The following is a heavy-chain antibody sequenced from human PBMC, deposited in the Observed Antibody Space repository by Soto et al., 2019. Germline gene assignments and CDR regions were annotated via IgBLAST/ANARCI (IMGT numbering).Heavy chain of an antibody. CDR3: ARESNEAFDI. Sequence: PSETLSLTCSVSGDSVTSYYWSWIRQPPGKGLGWITYLSNSGSTNYNPSLKSRVTISVDTSKNQFSLKVTSVTAADTAVYYCARESNEAFDIWGQGTLVTVSS. CDR1: GDSVTSYY. V-gene: IGHV4-59*02. CDR2: LSNSGST. J-gene: IGHJ3*02. D-gene: IGHD1-1*01.